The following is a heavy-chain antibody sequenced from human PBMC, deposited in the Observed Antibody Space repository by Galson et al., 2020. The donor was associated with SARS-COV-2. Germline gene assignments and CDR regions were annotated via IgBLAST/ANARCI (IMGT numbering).Heavy chain of an antibody. Sequence: NSGGSLRLSCVASEFTFSGYTMHWVRQTPGKGLEWVSSISSSSGFIYFADSVKGRFTISRDNAKNSLYLQMNTLRAEDTAVYYCARDGGGDFWSGYGMDVWGQGTTVTVS. D-gene: IGHD3-3*01. CDR3: ARDGGGDFWSGYGMDV. V-gene: IGHV3-21*01. CDR2: ISSSSGFI. CDR1: EFTFSGYT. J-gene: IGHJ6*02.